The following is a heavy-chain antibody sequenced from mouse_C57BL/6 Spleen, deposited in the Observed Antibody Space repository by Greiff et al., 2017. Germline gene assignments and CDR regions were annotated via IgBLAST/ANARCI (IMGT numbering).Heavy chain of an antibody. J-gene: IGHJ4*01. CDR3: ARWGKDGAAMDY. CDR2: IDPSDSYT. V-gene: IGHV1-69*01. Sequence: QVHVKQPGAELVMPGASVKLSCKASGYTFTSYWMHWVKQRPGQGLEWIGEIDPSDSYTNYNQKFKGKSTLTVDKSSSTAYMQLSSLTSEDSAVYYCARWGKDGAAMDYWGQGTSVTVSS. CDR1: GYTFTSYW.